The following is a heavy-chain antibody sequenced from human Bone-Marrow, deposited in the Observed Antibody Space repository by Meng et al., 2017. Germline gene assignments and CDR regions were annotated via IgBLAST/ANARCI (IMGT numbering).Heavy chain of an antibody. CDR3: AREDYGDYASFDD. CDR2: IWYDGSNK. CDR1: GFTFSSYG. V-gene: IGHV3-33*01. J-gene: IGHJ4*02. D-gene: IGHD4-17*01. Sequence: GESLKIPCAASGFTFSSYGMHWVRQAPGKGLEWVAGIWYDGSNKYYADSVKGRFTISRDNSKNTLYLQMNSLRAEDTAVYYCAREDYGDYASFDDWGQGTLVTVSS.